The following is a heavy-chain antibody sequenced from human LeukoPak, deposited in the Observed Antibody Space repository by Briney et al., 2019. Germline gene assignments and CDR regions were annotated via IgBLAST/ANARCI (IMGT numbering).Heavy chain of an antibody. Sequence: PGGSLRLSCAASGFTFSSYAMSWVRQAPGKGLEWVSAISGSGGSTYYADSVKGRFTISRDNSKNTLYLQMNSLRAEDTAVYYCAKDRGDGYGCYDSSGYSSDAFDIWGQGTMVTVSS. CDR1: GFTFSSYA. CDR2: ISGSGGST. D-gene: IGHD3-22*01. V-gene: IGHV3-23*01. CDR3: AKDRGDGYGCYDSSGYSSDAFDI. J-gene: IGHJ3*02.